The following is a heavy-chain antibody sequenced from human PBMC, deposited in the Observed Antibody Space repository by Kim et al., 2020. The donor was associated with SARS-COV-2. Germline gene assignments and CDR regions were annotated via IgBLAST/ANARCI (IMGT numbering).Heavy chain of an antibody. CDR3: ADLSIAAAIYGMDV. CDR2: ISGSGGST. D-gene: IGHD6-13*01. V-gene: IGHV3-23*01. Sequence: GGSLRLSCVASGFTFSGYAMSWDRQAPGTGLEWVSTISGSGGSTYYADPVKGRFTISRDNSKTTLYLQMNNLRAEDTAVYYCADLSIAAAIYGMDVWGQG. CDR1: GFTFSGYA. J-gene: IGHJ6*02.